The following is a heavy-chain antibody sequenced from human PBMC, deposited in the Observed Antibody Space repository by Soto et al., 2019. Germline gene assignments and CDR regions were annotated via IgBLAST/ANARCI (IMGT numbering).Heavy chain of an antibody. CDR3: ARLTRLGYCSGGSCLPNYYYGMDV. D-gene: IGHD2-15*01. Sequence: SETLSLTCAVYGGSFSGYYWSWIRQPPGKXLEWIGEINHSGSTNYNPSLKSRVTISVDTSKNQFSLKLSSVTAADTAVYYCARLTRLGYCSGGSCLPNYYYGMDVWGQGTTVTVSS. CDR2: INHSGST. J-gene: IGHJ6*02. CDR1: GGSFSGYY. V-gene: IGHV4-34*01.